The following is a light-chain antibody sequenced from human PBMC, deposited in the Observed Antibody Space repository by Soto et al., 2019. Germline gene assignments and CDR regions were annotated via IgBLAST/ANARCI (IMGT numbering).Light chain of an antibody. V-gene: IGLV2-23*02. CDR2: EVD. Sequence: QSALTQPASVSGSPGQSITISCAGTTSDVAYYDLVSWYQQHPGRAPKLLIYEVDKRPSGNSVRFSGSKSGATASLTISGLLPEDEAVYFCCTYAGHVPKFGGGTKLTVL. CDR3: CTYAGHVPK. J-gene: IGLJ2*01. CDR1: TSDVAYYDL.